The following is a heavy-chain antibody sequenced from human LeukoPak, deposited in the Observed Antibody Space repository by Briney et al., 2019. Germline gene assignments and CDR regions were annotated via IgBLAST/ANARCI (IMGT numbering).Heavy chain of an antibody. CDR3: ARTRSVTPPFDY. CDR2: ISSSGSTI. Sequence: GGSLRLSCAASGFTFSSYEMNWVRQAPGKGLEWVSYISSSGSTIYYADSVKGRFTISRDNAKNSLYLQMNSLRAGDTAVYYCARTRSVTPPFDYWGQGTLVTVSS. J-gene: IGHJ4*02. V-gene: IGHV3-48*03. D-gene: IGHD4-17*01. CDR1: GFTFSSYE.